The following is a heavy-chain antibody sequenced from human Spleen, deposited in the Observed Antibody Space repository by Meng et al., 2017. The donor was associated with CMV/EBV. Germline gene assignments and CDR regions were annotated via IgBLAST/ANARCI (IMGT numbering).Heavy chain of an antibody. CDR3: VLGYCSSTSCYPKGPFDY. J-gene: IGHJ4*02. CDR2: INSRDSTL. D-gene: IGHD2-2*01. CDR1: GFTFSSYE. Sequence: GESLKISCAASGFTFSSYEMNWVRQAPGKGLEWVSYINSRDSTLYYADSVKGRFTISRDNAKNSLYLQMNSLRAEDMALYYCVLGYCSSTSCYPKGPFDYWGQGTLVTVSS. V-gene: IGHV3-48*03.